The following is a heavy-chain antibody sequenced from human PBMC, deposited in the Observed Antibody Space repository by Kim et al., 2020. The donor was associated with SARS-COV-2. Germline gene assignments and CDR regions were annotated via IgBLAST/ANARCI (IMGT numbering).Heavy chain of an antibody. Sequence: GGSLRLSCVVSGFTFRNYAMHWVRQAPGKGLEWVALISFDGSNTYYADSVKGRFTISSDNSKYTLFLQMFTLRDEDTAVYYCAKEGTSGTFPDYWGQGTLVTVSS. CDR1: GFTFRNYA. CDR3: AKEGTSGTFPDY. V-gene: IGHV3-30*18. J-gene: IGHJ4*01. D-gene: IGHD3-10*01. CDR2: ISFDGSNT.